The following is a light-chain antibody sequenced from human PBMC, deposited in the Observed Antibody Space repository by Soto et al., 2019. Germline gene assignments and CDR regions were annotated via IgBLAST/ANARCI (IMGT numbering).Light chain of an antibody. CDR3: SSYTSSGTRSSTLYV. Sequence: QSALTQPASVSGSPGQSITISCTGTSSDVGDYNYVSWYQQHPGKAPKLMIYDVSNRPSGVSNRFSGSKSGNTASLTISGLQAEDEADYYCSSYTSSGTRSSTLYVFGTGTKVTVL. CDR1: SSDVGDYNY. J-gene: IGLJ1*01. CDR2: DVS. V-gene: IGLV2-14*01.